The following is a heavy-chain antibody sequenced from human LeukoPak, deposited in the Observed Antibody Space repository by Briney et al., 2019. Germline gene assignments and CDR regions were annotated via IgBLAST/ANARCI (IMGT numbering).Heavy chain of an antibody. CDR2: ISGSGGSA. CDR3: GKDPGGPPGPSFDY. J-gene: IGHJ4*02. D-gene: IGHD2-2*01. Sequence: PGGSLRLSCAASGFTFSSYAMSWVRQAPGKGLEWVSAISGSGGSAYYADSVKGRFTISRHNSKNTLYLQMNSLGAEDTAVYYCGKDPGGPPGPSFDYWGQGTLVTVSS. V-gene: IGHV3-23*01. CDR1: GFTFSSYA.